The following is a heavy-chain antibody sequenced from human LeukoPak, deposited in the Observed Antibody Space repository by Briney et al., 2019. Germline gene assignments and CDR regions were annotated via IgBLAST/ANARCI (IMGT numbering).Heavy chain of an antibody. CDR2: ISAYNGNT. D-gene: IGHD6-13*01. J-gene: IGHJ6*03. Sequence: ASVKVSCKASGYTFTSYGISWVRQAPGQGLEWMGWISAYNGNTNYAQKLQGRVTMTTDTSTSTAYMELRSLRSDDTAVYYCARKIAAAGALYYMDVWGKGTTVTVSS. V-gene: IGHV1-18*01. CDR3: ARKIAAAGALYYMDV. CDR1: GYTFTSYG.